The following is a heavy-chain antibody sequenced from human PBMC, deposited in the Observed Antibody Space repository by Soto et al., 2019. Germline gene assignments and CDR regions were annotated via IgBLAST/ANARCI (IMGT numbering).Heavy chain of an antibody. CDR2: IYYSGST. J-gene: IGHJ4*02. D-gene: IGHD6-13*01. CDR1: GGSISSSSYY. V-gene: IGHV4-39*01. Sequence: QLQLQESGPGLVKPSETLSLTCTVSGGSISSSSYYWGWIRQPPGKGLEWIGSIYYSGSTYYNPSLKSRVTISVATSKNQFSLKLSSVTAADTAVYYCASLLGEAAAGFDYWGQGTLVTVSS. CDR3: ASLLGEAAAGFDY.